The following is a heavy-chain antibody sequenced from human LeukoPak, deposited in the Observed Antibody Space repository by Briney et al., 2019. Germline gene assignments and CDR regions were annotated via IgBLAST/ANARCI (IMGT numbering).Heavy chain of an antibody. Sequence: GGSLRLSCAASGFTFSSYEMNWVRQAPGKGLEWVSYISSSGSTIYYADSVKGRFTISRDNAKNLLYLQMNSLRAEDTAVYYCARDSYSSSWDYWGQGTLVTVSS. CDR1: GFTFSSYE. CDR3: ARDSYSSSWDY. J-gene: IGHJ4*02. CDR2: ISSSGSTI. D-gene: IGHD6-6*01. V-gene: IGHV3-48*03.